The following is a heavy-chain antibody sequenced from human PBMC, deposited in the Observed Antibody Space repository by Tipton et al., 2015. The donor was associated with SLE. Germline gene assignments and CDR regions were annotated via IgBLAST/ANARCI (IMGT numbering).Heavy chain of an antibody. D-gene: IGHD6-19*01. J-gene: IGHJ4*02. CDR2: IYHSGST. CDR1: GYSISSGYY. CDR3: ARDLDSSGWYYFDY. Sequence: TLSLTCTVSGYSISSGYYWGWIRQPPGKGLEWIGRIYHSGSTYHNPSLKSRVTISVDTSKNQFSLKLSSVTAADTALYYCARDLDSSGWYYFDYWGQGTLVTVSS. V-gene: IGHV4-38-2*02.